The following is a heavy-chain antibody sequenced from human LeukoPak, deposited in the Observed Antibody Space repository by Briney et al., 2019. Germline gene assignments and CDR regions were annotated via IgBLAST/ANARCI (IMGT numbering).Heavy chain of an antibody. CDR1: GFTVSSNY. V-gene: IGHV3-23*01. D-gene: IGHD2-21*01. J-gene: IGHJ4*02. CDR2: ISGSGGNT. Sequence: GGSLRLSCAASGFTVSSNYMSWVRQAPGKGVEWVSDISGSGGNTHYADSVKGRFTISRDNSKNALYLQMNSLRAEDAAVYFCAKAPVTSCRGAYCYPFDSWGQGTLVTVSS. CDR3: AKAPVTSCRGAYCYPFDS.